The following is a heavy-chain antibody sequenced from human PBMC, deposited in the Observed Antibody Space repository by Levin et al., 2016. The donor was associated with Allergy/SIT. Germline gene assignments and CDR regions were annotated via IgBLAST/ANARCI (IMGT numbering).Heavy chain of an antibody. CDR2: ISGSGGST. CDR3: AKVREAHCSGGSCYSEGY. J-gene: IGHJ4*02. Sequence: WIRQPPGKGLEWVSAISGSGGSTYYADSVKGRFTISRDNSKNTLYLQMNSLRAEDTAVYYCAKVREAHCSGGSCYSEGYWGQGTLVTVSS. D-gene: IGHD2-15*01. V-gene: IGHV3-23*01.